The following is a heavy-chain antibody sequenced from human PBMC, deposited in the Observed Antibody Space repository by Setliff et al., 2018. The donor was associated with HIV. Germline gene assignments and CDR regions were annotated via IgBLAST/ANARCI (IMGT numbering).Heavy chain of an antibody. CDR1: GASISSGYY. V-gene: IGHV4-61*01. Sequence: PSETLSLTCTVSGASISSGYYWGWIRQPPGKGLEWIGYIYSSGSTNYNPSLKSRVTISVDTSKNQFSLSLRSVTAADTAVYFCARERPQSHFFDYWGQGTLVTVSS. CDR2: IYSSGST. D-gene: IGHD6-19*01. J-gene: IGHJ4*02. CDR3: ARERPQSHFFDY.